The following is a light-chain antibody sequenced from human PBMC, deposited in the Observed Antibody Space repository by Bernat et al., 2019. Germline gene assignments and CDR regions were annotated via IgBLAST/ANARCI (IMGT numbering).Light chain of an antibody. CDR2: KDN. J-gene: IGLJ3*02. Sequence: SYELPQPPSVSVSPGQTARITCSGDALSKQYAYWYQQKPGQAPVMVIYKDNERPSGIPERISGSSSGTTVTLTISGVQAEDEADYYCQSADSSGTWVFGGGTKLTVL. V-gene: IGLV3-25*03. CDR3: QSADSSGTWV. CDR1: ALSKQY.